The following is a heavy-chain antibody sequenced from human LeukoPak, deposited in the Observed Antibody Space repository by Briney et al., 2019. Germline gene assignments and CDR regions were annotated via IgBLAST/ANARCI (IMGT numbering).Heavy chain of an antibody. CDR1: GYTFTSYG. V-gene: IGHV1-18*01. J-gene: IGHJ4*02. Sequence: ASVKVSCKASGYTFTSYGISWVRQAPGQGLEWMGWISAYNGNTNYAQKLQGRATMTTDTSTSTAYMELRSLRSDDTAVYYCARGIAAAGIGDEYYFDYWGQGTLVTVSS. D-gene: IGHD6-13*01. CDR2: ISAYNGNT. CDR3: ARGIAAAGIGDEYYFDY.